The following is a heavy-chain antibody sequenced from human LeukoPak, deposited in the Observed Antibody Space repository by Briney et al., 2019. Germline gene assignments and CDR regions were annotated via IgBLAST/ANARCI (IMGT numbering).Heavy chain of an antibody. V-gene: IGHV3-7*01. CDR3: ARDHDCSSTSCYYYYGMDV. CDR1: GFTFSSYW. D-gene: IGHD2-2*01. J-gene: IGHJ6*02. CDR2: IKQDGSEK. Sequence: GGSLRLSCAASGFTFSSYWMSWVRQAPGKGLEWVANIKQDGSEKYYVDSVKGRFTISRDNAKNSLYLQMNSLRAEDTAVYYCARDHDCSSTSCYYYYGMDVWSQGTTVTVSS.